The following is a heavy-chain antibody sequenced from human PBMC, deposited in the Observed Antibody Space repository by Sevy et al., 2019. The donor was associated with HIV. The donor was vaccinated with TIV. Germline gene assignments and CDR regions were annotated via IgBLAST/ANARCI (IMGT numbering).Heavy chain of an antibody. CDR3: TRGRYTYVPFDY. CDR1: GFTFGDHA. V-gene: IGHV3-49*03. D-gene: IGHD3-10*02. CDR2: IRTKDYGGTT. Sequence: GGTLRLSCTASGFTFGDHARNWIRQAPGKGLEWVGYIRTKDYGGTTEYPAHVKGRFTISRYHSNSIAYLQMNSLKTEEKAVYYCTRGRYTYVPFDYWGQGTLVTVSS. J-gene: IGHJ4*02.